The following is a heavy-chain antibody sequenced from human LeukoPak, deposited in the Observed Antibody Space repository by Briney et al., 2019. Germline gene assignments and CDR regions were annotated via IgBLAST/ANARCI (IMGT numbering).Heavy chain of an antibody. V-gene: IGHV1-8*03. Sequence: ASVKVSCKASGYTFTSYDINWVRQATGQGLEWMGWMNPNSGNTGYAQKFQGRVTITRHTSISTAYMERSSLRSEDTAVYYCARGRSPPSGMVRGGKKGERRYCYYMDVWGKGTTVTVSS. CDR3: ARGRSPPSGMVRGGKKGERRYCYYMDV. CDR1: GYTFTSYD. D-gene: IGHD3-10*01. J-gene: IGHJ6*03. CDR2: MNPNSGNT.